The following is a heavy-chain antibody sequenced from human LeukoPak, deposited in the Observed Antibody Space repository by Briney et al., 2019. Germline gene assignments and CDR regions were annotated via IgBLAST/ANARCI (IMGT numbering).Heavy chain of an antibody. V-gene: IGHV1-2*02. CDR2: INPNSGGT. J-gene: IGHJ4*02. CDR3: ARPMGLGVATMGGFDY. D-gene: IGHD5-12*01. CDR1: GYTFTGYY. Sequence: ASVKVSCKASGYTFTGYYMHWVRQAPGQGLEWMGWINPNSGGTNYAQKFQGRVTITADESTSTAYMELSSLRSEDTAVYYCARPMGLGVATMGGFDYWGQGTLVTVSS.